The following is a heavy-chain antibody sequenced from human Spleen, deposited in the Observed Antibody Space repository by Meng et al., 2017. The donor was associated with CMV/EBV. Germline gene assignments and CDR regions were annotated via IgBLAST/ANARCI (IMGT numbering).Heavy chain of an antibody. CDR2: ISSSSSYI. Sequence: GESLKISCADSGFTFSSYSMNWVRQAPGKGLEWVSSISSSSSYIYYADSVKGRFTISRDNAKNSLYLQMNSLRAEDTAVYYCASEVVPAVTYGMDVWGQGTTVTVSS. J-gene: IGHJ6*02. CDR3: ASEVVPAVTYGMDV. CDR1: GFTFSSYS. D-gene: IGHD2-2*01. V-gene: IGHV3-21*01.